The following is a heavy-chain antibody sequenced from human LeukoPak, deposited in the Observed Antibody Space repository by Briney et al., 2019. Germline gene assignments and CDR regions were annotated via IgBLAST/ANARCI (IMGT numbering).Heavy chain of an antibody. CDR1: GFTVSSNY. CDR2: IYSGGST. CDR3: ARFGGDILTGYRLDP. V-gene: IGHV3-66*01. J-gene: IGHJ5*02. Sequence: GGSLRLSCAASGFTVSSNYMSWVRQAPGKGLEWVSVIYSGGSTYYADSVKGRFTISRDNSKNTLYLQMNSLRAEDTAVYYCARFGGDILTGYRLDPWGQGTLVTVSS. D-gene: IGHD3-9*01.